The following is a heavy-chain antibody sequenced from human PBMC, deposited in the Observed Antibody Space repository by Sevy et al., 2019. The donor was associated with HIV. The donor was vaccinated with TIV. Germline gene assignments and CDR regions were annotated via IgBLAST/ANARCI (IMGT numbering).Heavy chain of an antibody. V-gene: IGHV3-33*01. CDR3: ARSQDYCDSSGYYSNDAFDI. CDR1: GFTFSSYG. CDR2: IWYDGSNK. D-gene: IGHD3-22*01. J-gene: IGHJ3*02. Sequence: GGSLRLSCAASGFTFSSYGMHWVRQAPGKGLEWVAVIWYDGSNKYYADSVKGRFTISRDNSKNTLYLQMNSLRAEDTAVYYCARSQDYCDSSGYYSNDAFDIWGQGTMVTVSS.